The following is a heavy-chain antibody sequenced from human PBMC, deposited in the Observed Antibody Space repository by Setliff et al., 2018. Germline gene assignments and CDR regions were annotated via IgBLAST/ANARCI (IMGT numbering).Heavy chain of an antibody. CDR1: GGSVSSTSHY. D-gene: IGHD4-17*01. CDR2: VYYSGYT. J-gene: IGHJ5*01. CDR3: AKDPNGDYVGAFDS. Sequence: PSETLSLTCTVSGGSVSSTSHYWGWIRQPPGKGMEWIGSVYYSGYTYYNPSLQSRVTISVDMSKNQFSMKLTPVTAADTAVYYCAKDPNGDYVGAFDSWGHGTLVTVSS. V-gene: IGHV4-39*07.